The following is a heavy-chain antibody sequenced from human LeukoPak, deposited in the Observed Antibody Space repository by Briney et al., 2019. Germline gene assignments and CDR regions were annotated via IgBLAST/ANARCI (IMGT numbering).Heavy chain of an antibody. J-gene: IGHJ4*02. Sequence: GGSLRLSCAASGFTFSGYGMHWVRQAPGKGLEWVAVISYDGSNKYYADSVKGRFTISRDNSKNTLYLQMNSLRAEDTAVYYCARDSSGGSSGVFDYWGQGTLVTVSS. CDR3: ARDSSGGSSGVFDY. D-gene: IGHD2-15*01. V-gene: IGHV3-30*03. CDR2: ISYDGSNK. CDR1: GFTFSGYG.